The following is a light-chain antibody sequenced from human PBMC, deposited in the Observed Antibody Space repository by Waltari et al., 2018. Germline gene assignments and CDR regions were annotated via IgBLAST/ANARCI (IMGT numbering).Light chain of an antibody. CDR2: VVS. CDR1: SSDVGGYNY. CDR3: SSYTSSISVV. J-gene: IGLJ2*01. Sequence: QSALTQPASVSGSPGQSITISCTGTSSDVGGYNYVSWYQQHPGKAPKLMIYVVSTRPSGVPIRFSGSKSGNTASLTISGLQAEDEANYYCSSYTSSISVVFGGGTKLTVL. V-gene: IGLV2-14*01.